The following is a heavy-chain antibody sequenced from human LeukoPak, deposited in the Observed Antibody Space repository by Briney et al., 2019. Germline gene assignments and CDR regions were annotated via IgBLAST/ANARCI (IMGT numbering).Heavy chain of an antibody. D-gene: IGHD6-13*01. V-gene: IGHV4-39*07. CDR3: ARSFIAAAGTRTNWFDP. Sequence: SETLSLTCTVSGGSISSSSYYWGWIRQPPGKGLEWIGSIYYSGSTYNNPSLKSRVTISVDTSKNQFSLKLSSVTAADTAVYYCARSFIAAAGTRTNWFDPWGQGTLVTVSS. CDR1: GGSISSSSYY. J-gene: IGHJ5*02. CDR2: IYYSGST.